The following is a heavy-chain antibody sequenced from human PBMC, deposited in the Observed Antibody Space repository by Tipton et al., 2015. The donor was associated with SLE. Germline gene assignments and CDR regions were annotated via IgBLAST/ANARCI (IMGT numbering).Heavy chain of an antibody. Sequence: TLSLTCTVSGGSISSSSYYWGWIRQPPGKGLEWIGRIYYSGSTYYNPSLKSRVTISVDTSKNQFSLKLSSVTAADTTVYYCARIVAAAGTRYFDYWGQVTLVTVSS. J-gene: IGHJ4*02. CDR2: IYYSGST. D-gene: IGHD6-13*01. CDR3: ARIVAAAGTRYFDY. CDR1: GGSISSSSYY. V-gene: IGHV4-39*07.